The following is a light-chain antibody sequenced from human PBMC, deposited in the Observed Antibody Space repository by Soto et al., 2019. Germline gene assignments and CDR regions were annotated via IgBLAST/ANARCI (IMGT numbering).Light chain of an antibody. CDR1: GSDIGDSAY. CDR3: SSYTSSYRV. Sequence: QSVLTQPASVSGSPGQSITISCTATGSDIGDSAYVSWYQQHPGKAPRLMIYDVNIRPSGVSNRFSGSKSGRMASLTISGLQAEDEADYYCSSYTSSYRVFGGGTKLTVL. V-gene: IGLV2-14*03. CDR2: DVN. J-gene: IGLJ2*01.